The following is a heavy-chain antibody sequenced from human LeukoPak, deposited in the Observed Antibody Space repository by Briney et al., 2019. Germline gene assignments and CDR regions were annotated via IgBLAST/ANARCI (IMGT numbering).Heavy chain of an antibody. J-gene: IGHJ3*02. CDR1: GYTFTGYY. V-gene: IGHV1-2*02. CDR3: ARDYGDYERGDAFDI. Sequence: ASVKVSCKASGYTFTGYYMHWVRQAAGQGHEWMGWINPNSGGTNYAQKFQGRVTMTRDTSISTAYMELSRLRSDDTAVYYCARDYGDYERGDAFDIWGQGTMVTVSS. CDR2: INPNSGGT. D-gene: IGHD4-17*01.